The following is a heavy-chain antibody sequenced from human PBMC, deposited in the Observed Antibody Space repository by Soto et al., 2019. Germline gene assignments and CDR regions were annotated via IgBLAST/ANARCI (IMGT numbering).Heavy chain of an antibody. V-gene: IGHV3-21*01. CDR1: GFTFSSYS. CDR2: ISSSSSYI. D-gene: IGHD3-3*01. J-gene: IGHJ4*02. Sequence: PGGSLILSCAASGFTFSSYSMNWVRQAPGKGLEWVSSISSSSSYIYYADSVKGRFTISRDNAKNSLYLQMNSLRAEDTAVYYCARDRRITIFGVVHLGYWGQGTLVTVSS. CDR3: ARDRRITIFGVVHLGY.